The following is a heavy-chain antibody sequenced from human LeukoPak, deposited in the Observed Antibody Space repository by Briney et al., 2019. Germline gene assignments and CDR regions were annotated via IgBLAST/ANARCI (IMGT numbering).Heavy chain of an antibody. V-gene: IGHV4-34*01. J-gene: IGHJ3*02. D-gene: IGHD3-16*02. CDR3: ARGAPGYYDYVWGSYRYTPDAFDI. CDR2: INHSGST. Sequence: SETLSLTCAVYGGSFSGYYWSWIRQPPGKGLEWIGEINHSGSTNYNPSLKSRVTISVDTSKNQFSLKLSSVTAADTAVYYCARGAPGYYDYVWGSYRYTPDAFDIWGQGTMVTVSS. CDR1: GGSFSGYY.